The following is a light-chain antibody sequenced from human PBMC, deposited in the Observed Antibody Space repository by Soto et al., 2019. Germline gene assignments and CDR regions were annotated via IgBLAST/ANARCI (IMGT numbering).Light chain of an antibody. CDR3: QQRSNWPPLFT. CDR2: DAS. V-gene: IGKV3-11*01. Sequence: EIVLTQSPDTLSLSPGERATLSCRASQSVSSYLAWYQQKPGQAPRLLIYDASHRATGIPARFSGSGSGTDFTLTISSLEPEDFAVYYCQQRSNWPPLFTFGPGTKVDIK. CDR1: QSVSSY. J-gene: IGKJ3*01.